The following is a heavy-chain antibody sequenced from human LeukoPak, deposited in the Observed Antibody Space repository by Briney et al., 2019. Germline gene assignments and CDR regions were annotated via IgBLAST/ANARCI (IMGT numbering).Heavy chain of an antibody. CDR1: GYTFTSYY. V-gene: IGHV1-46*01. CDR3: VRGGIVGATATFDY. D-gene: IGHD1-26*01. J-gene: IGHJ4*02. Sequence: ASVKASCKASGYTFTSYYMHWVRQAPGQGLEWMGIINPSGGSTSYAHQSQGRVTRTRHTPTSTVYMVLSSLRSEDTAVYYCVRGGIVGATATFDYWGQGTLVTVSS. CDR2: INPSGGST.